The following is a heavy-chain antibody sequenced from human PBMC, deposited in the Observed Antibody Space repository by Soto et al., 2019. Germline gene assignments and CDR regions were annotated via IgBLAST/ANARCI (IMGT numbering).Heavy chain of an antibody. Sequence: QVHLVQSGAEVKKPGSSVKVSCKTSGGSFNNYAVSWVRQAPGQGLEWMGGIIPNFDTPNYAQKFQDRVTMMADESTSTVYMELRSLRSNDTAVYYCAVAMVREILIFESSGMHVWGQGTTVIVSS. CDR3: AVAMVREILIFESSGMHV. V-gene: IGHV1-69*01. CDR2: IIPNFDTP. CDR1: GGSFNNYA. D-gene: IGHD3-10*01. J-gene: IGHJ6*02.